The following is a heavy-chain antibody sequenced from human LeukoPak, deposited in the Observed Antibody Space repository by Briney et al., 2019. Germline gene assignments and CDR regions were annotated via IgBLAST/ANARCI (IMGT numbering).Heavy chain of an antibody. CDR3: TWPARLPSN. Sequence: GGSLRLSCAAPGFIFSDYYMTWIPQAPGKGLEWVSHISGSGSDMSYADSVKGRFTISTDNAKNSLYLQMNSLRAEDTAIYYCTWPARLPSNRGRGALVTVSS. J-gene: IGHJ4*02. CDR1: GFIFSDYY. CDR2: ISGSGSDM. V-gene: IGHV3-11*04.